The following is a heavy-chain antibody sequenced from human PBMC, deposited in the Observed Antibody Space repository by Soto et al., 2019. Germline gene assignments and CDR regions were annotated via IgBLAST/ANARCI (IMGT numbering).Heavy chain of an antibody. V-gene: IGHV4-31*01. J-gene: IGHJ6*02. CDR2: IDYSGST. Sequence: QVQLQESGPGLVKPSQTLSLTCTVSGGSISSGGYYWSWIRQHPGKGLEWIGYIDYSGSTYYNPSLKSLVTLSVDSSKNQFSLKLSSVTGADTAVYYCAREPGDGSGGHYYYCYGMDVWGQGTTVTVSS. CDR1: GGSISSGGYY. D-gene: IGHD3-10*01. CDR3: AREPGDGSGGHYYYCYGMDV.